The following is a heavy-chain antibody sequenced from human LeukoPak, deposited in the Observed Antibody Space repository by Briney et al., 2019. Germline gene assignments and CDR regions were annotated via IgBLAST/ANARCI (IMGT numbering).Heavy chain of an antibody. Sequence: GGSLSLSCAVSGFTFSGFWMSWSRQAPGKGLEWVASINSDGSEGYYADVVKGRFTISRDNAKNSLCLQINSLRAEDTAVYYCARSSYSSSSSVWGQGTMVTVSS. CDR3: ARSSYSSSSSV. CDR2: INSDGSEG. D-gene: IGHD6-6*01. CDR1: GFTFSGFW. V-gene: IGHV3-7*03. J-gene: IGHJ3*01.